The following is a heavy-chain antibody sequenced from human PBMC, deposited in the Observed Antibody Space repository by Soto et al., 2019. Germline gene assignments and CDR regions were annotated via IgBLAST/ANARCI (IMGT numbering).Heavy chain of an antibody. V-gene: IGHV1-69*02. D-gene: IGHD5-12*01. Sequence: SVKVSCKASGGTFSSYTISWVRQAPGQGLEWMGRIIPILGIANYAQKFQGRVTITADKSTSTAYMELSSLRSEDTAVYYCARQLRVATIVGPDDYWGQGTLVTVSS. CDR2: IIPILGIA. CDR3: ARQLRVATIVGPDDY. CDR1: GGTFSSYT. J-gene: IGHJ4*02.